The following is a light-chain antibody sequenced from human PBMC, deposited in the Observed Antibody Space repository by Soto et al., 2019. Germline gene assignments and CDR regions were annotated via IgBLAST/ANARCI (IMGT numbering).Light chain of an antibody. CDR1: QSVSSSY. Sequence: EIVLTQSPGTLSLSPGERATLSCRASQSVSSSYLAWYQQKPGQAPRLLIYDASRRATGIPDRFSGSGSGTDFALTISRLEPEDFAVYYCQQYGSSPGLLTFGPGTTVDIK. V-gene: IGKV3-20*01. CDR3: QQYGSSPGLLT. CDR2: DAS. J-gene: IGKJ3*01.